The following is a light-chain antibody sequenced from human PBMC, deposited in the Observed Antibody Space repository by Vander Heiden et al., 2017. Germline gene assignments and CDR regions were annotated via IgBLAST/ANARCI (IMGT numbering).Light chain of an antibody. CDR2: RAS. V-gene: IGKV1-5*03. CDR1: QSISSW. CDR3: QQYNSYWT. Sequence: DIQMTQSPSPLLASVGDRVTITCRASQSISSWLAWCQQKPEKAPKLLIYRASSLESGVPTRFSGSGSGTEFTLTISSLQPDDFATYFCQQYNSYWTFGQGTKVEIK. J-gene: IGKJ1*01.